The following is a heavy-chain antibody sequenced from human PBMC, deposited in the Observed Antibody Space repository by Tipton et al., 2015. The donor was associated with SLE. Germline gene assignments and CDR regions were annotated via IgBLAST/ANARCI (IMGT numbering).Heavy chain of an antibody. CDR3: ARGGMVRGVITFDY. V-gene: IGHV4-39*07. J-gene: IGHJ4*02. CDR1: GDSISSSSYY. D-gene: IGHD3-10*01. CDR2: IYYSGST. Sequence: LRLSCTVSGDSISSSSYYWGWIRQPPGKGLEWIGSIYYSGSTNYNPSLKSRVTISVDTSKNQFSLKLSSVTAADTAVYYCARGGMVRGVITFDYWGQGTLVTVSS.